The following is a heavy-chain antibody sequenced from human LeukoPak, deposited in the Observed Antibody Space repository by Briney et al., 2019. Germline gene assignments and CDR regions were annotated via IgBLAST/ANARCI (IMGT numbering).Heavy chain of an antibody. D-gene: IGHD6-13*01. CDR3: ARVRAAAGSFDY. CDR2: IYYSGST. J-gene: IGHJ4*02. V-gene: IGHV4-31*03. CDR1: GGSISSGGYY. Sequence: SETLSLTCTVSGGSISSGGYYWSWIRQHPGKGLEWIGYIYYSGSTYYNPSLKSRVTISVDTSKNQFSLKLSSVTAADTAVYYCARVRAAAGSFDYWGQGTLATVSS.